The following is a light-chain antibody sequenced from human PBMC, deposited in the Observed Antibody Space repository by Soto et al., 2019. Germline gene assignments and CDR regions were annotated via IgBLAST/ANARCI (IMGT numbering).Light chain of an antibody. CDR1: QSISTY. J-gene: IGKJ2*01. CDR3: QQSYRAPHT. Sequence: DIQMTQSPSSLSASVGDRVTITCRASQSISTYLNLYQQKPGKPPKFLLYVASTLQSGVPSRFSGSGSGTDFTLTITSLHPEDFAAYYCQQSYRAPHTFGQGTKLEV. CDR2: VAS. V-gene: IGKV1-39*01.